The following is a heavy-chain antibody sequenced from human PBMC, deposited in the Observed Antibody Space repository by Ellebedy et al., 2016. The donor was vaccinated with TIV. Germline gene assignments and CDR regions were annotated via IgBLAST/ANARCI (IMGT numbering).Heavy chain of an antibody. CDR1: GFTFSTYW. J-gene: IGHJ4*02. D-gene: IGHD2-21*01. Sequence: GESLKISXAASGFTFSTYWMHWVRQAPGKGLEWVANTKQDGSEKYYVDSVKGRFTISRDNAKNSLYLQMNSLRGEDTAVYYCAREVGGGGAYWGQGTLVTVSS. CDR3: AREVGGGGAY. CDR2: TKQDGSEK. V-gene: IGHV3-7*01.